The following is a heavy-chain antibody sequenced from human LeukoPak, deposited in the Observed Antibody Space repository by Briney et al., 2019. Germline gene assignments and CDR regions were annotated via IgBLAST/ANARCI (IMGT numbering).Heavy chain of an antibody. V-gene: IGHV3-23*01. Sequence: GGSLRLSCAASGFTFSSYAMSWDRQAPGKGLEWVSAISGSGGSTYYADSVKGRFTISRDNSKNTLYLQMNSLRAEDTAVYYCAKDVRYYYDSSGYFGYWGQGTLVTVSS. D-gene: IGHD3-22*01. CDR3: AKDVRYYYDSSGYFGY. CDR2: ISGSGGST. J-gene: IGHJ4*02. CDR1: GFTFSSYA.